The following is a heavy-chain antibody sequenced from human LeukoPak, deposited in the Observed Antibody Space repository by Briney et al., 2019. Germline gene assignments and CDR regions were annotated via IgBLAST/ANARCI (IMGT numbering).Heavy chain of an antibody. D-gene: IGHD1-26*01. V-gene: IGHV1-58*02. J-gene: IGHJ4*02. CDR2: IVVGGGNT. Sequence: ASVTLSCKASGFTFTSSAMQWVRQARGQRLEWIGWIVVGGGNTNYAQKFQERVTITRDMSTSTAYMELSSLRSEDTAVCYCAATGGSYSEIDYWGQGTLVTVSS. CDR3: AATGGSYSEIDY. CDR1: GFTFTSSA.